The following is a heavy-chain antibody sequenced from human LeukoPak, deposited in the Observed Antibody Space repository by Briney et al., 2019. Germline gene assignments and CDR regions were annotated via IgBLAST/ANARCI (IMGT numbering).Heavy chain of an antibody. V-gene: IGHV3-30-3*01. CDR2: ISYDGSNK. Sequence: GRSLRLSCAASGFTFSSYAMHWVRQAPGKGLEWVAVISYDGSNKYYADSVKGRFTISRDNSKNTLYLQMNSLRAEDTAVYFCASSGGGYSCDTWGQGTLVTVSS. CDR1: GFTFSSYA. J-gene: IGHJ5*02. CDR3: ASSGGGYSCDT. D-gene: IGHD5-18*01.